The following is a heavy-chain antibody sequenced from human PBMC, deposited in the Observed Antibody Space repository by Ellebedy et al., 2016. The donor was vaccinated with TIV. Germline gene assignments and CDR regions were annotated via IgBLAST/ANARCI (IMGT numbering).Heavy chain of an antibody. V-gene: IGHV3-33*08. CDR2: IWYDGSNK. J-gene: IGHJ3*02. CDR1: GFTFSSYA. CDR3: ASRYYYDSSGYPGDAFDI. D-gene: IGHD3-22*01. Sequence: GESLKISCAASGFTFSSYAMHWVRQAPGKGLEWVAVIWYDGSNKYYADSVKGRFTISRDNSKNTLYLQMNSLRAEDTAVYYCASRYYYDSSGYPGDAFDIWGQGTMVTVSS.